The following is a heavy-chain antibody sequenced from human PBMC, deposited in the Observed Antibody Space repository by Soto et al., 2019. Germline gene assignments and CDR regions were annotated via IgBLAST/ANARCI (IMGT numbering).Heavy chain of an antibody. V-gene: IGHV3-66*01. CDR3: ARDIHSSGLDC. CDR2: IYTYGST. CDR1: GFTVSSNY. Sequence: GGSLRLSCAASGFTVSSNYMSWVRQAPGKGLEWVSVIYTYGSTYYADSVKGRFTISRDTSKNTLYLQMTSLRAEDTAVYFCARDIHSSGLDCWGQGTLVTVSS. D-gene: IGHD6-19*01. J-gene: IGHJ4*02.